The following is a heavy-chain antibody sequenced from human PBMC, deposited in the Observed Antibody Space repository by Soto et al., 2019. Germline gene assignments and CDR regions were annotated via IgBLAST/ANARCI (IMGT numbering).Heavy chain of an antibody. CDR3: ARHWWSGGYYLFLDS. CDR1: GDSLSGYY. D-gene: IGHD3-3*01. Sequence: NPSETLSLTCTVSGDSLSGYYWSWIRQTPGKGLEWIGYIYFYDGTTNYNPSLKSRVSLSVDTSKRQFSLRLSSVTAADTAVYYGARHWWSGGYYLFLDSWGQGTLVTVSS. J-gene: IGHJ4*02. V-gene: IGHV4-59*08. CDR2: IYFYDGTT.